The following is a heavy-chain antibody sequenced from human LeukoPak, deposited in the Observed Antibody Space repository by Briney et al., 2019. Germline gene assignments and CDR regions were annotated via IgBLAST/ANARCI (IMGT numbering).Heavy chain of an antibody. V-gene: IGHV1-58*01. CDR2: IVVGSGNT. CDR3: AADGTYYDILTGYYLQVPFDG. CDR1: GFTFTSSA. Sequence: SVNVSCKASGFTFTSSAVQWVRQARGQRLEWIGWIVVGSGNTNYAQKFQERVTITRDMSTSTAYMELSSLRSEDTAVYYCAADGTYYDILTGYYLQVPFDGWGQGTLVTVSS. D-gene: IGHD3-9*01. J-gene: IGHJ4*02.